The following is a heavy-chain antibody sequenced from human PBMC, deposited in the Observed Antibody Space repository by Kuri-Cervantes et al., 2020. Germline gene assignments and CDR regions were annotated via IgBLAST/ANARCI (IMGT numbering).Heavy chain of an antibody. Sequence: GESLCLSCAASGFTFSRYSMNWVRQAPGKGLEWVSSITSSNDKYYANSMKRRFTISRDNAKNSLYLQMNSLRADDTAVYYCAREGYSSSWSYYYYYYGKDDWGQGTTVTVSS. J-gene: IGHJ6*02. D-gene: IGHD6-13*01. CDR2: ITSSNDK. CDR1: GFTFSRYS. V-gene: IGHV3-21*01. CDR3: AREGYSSSWSYYYYYYGKDD.